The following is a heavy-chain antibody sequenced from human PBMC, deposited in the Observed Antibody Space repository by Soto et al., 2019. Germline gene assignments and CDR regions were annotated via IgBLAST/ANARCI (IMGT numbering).Heavy chain of an antibody. CDR1: GGSFSGYY. V-gene: IGHV4-34*01. D-gene: IGHD3-16*02. Sequence: QVQLQQCGAGLLKPSETLSLTCAVYGGSFSGYYWSWIRQPPGTGLEWIGEINHSGSTNYNPSLKSRVTISVDTSKNQFSLKLSSVNAADTAVYYCAREAPGDYVWGSYRYTPPHVDNWFDPWGQGTLVTVSS. J-gene: IGHJ5*02. CDR3: AREAPGDYVWGSYRYTPPHVDNWFDP. CDR2: INHSGST.